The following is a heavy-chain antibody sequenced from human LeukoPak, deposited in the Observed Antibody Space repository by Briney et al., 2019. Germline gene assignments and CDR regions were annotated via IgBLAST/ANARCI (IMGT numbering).Heavy chain of an antibody. J-gene: IGHJ4*02. V-gene: IGHV4-34*01. CDR3: ARQAARTPFDY. CDR1: VGSFSGYY. CDR2: INHSGST. D-gene: IGHD6-6*01. Sequence: PSETLSLTCAVYVGSFSGYYWSWIRQPPGKGLEWIGAINHSGSTNYNPSLKSRVTISVDTSKNQFSMKLSSVTAADTAVYYCARQAARTPFDYWGQGTLVTVSS.